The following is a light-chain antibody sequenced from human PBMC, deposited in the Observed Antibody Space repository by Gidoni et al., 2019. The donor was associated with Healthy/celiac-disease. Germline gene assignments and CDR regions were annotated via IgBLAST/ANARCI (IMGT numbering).Light chain of an antibody. J-gene: IGKJ1*01. V-gene: IGKV1-39*01. CDR1: QSISSY. CDR2: AAS. Sequence: DIQMTQSPSSLSASVGDRVTITCRASQSISSYLHWYPQKPGKAPKLLIYAASSLQSGVPSRFSGSGSGTDFTLNISSLQPEDFATYYCQQSYSTLGTFGQGTKVEIK. CDR3: QQSYSTLGT.